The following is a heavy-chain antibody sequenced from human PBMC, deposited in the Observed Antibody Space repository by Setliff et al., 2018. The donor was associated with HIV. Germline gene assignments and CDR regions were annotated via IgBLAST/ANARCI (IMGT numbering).Heavy chain of an antibody. V-gene: IGHV3-30*02. D-gene: IGHD6-19*01. CDR3: AKTSGWTTVDY. Sequence: GGSLRLSCAASGFTFSSYGMHWVRQVPGKGLEWVAFIRNDGSNEYYIDSVKGRFTISRDDSKNTVYLQMNSLTAEDTAVYYCAKTSGWTTVDYWGQGTLVTVSS. CDR2: IRNDGSNE. CDR1: GFTFSSYG. J-gene: IGHJ4*02.